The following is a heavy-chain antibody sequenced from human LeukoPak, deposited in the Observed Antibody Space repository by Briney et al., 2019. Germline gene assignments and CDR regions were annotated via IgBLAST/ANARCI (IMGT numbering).Heavy chain of an antibody. J-gene: IGHJ4*02. Sequence: GSLRLSCAASGFTFITYAMSWVRQPPGKGLEWIGEINHSGSTNYNPSLKSRVTISVDTSKNQFSLKLSSVTAADTAVYYCARALIEYYGSGSGNYFDYWGQGTLVTVSS. CDR3: ARALIEYYGSGSGNYFDY. V-gene: IGHV4-34*01. CDR1: GFTFITYA. CDR2: INHSGST. D-gene: IGHD3-10*01.